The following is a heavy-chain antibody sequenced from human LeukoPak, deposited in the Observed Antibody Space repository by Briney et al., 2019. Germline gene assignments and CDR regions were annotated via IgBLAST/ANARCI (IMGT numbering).Heavy chain of an antibody. D-gene: IGHD6-13*01. V-gene: IGHV1-2*02. J-gene: IGHJ4*02. CDR2: INPNSGGT. CDR1: GYTFTGYY. CDR3: ASLSIAAAGTLDY. Sequence: ASAKVSCKASGYTFTGYYMHWVRQAPGQGLEWMGWINPNSGGTNYAQKFQGRVTMTRDTSISTAYMELSRLRSDDTAVYYCASLSIAAAGTLDYWGQGTLVTVSS.